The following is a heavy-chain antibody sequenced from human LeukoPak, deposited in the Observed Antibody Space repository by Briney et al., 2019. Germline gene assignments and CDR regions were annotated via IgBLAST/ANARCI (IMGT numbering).Heavy chain of an antibody. D-gene: IGHD3-10*01. CDR1: GYSFTGYY. V-gene: IGHV1-2*02. CDR2: INPDSGIT. J-gene: IGHJ5*02. Sequence: GASVKVSCKAFGYSFTGYYIHWVRQAPGQGLEWMGWINPDSGITNYAQKFQDRVTMTRDTSISTASMELSRLRSDDTAVYYCARVNKMRSGILMGFDPWGQGTLVTVSS. CDR3: ARVNKMRSGILMGFDP.